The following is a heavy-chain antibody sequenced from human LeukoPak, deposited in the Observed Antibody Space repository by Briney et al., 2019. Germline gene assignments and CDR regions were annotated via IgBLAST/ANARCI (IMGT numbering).Heavy chain of an antibody. V-gene: IGHV4-59*08. D-gene: IGHD4-17*01. CDR3: ARSDYGDFPWYYFDY. CDR2: IYYSGST. J-gene: IGHJ4*02. CDR1: GGSISSYY. Sequence: SETLSLTCTVSGGSISSYYWSWIRQPPGKGLEWIGYIYYSGSTNYNPSLKSQVTISVDTSKNQFSLKLSSVTAADTAVYYCARSDYGDFPWYYFDYWGQGTLVTVSS.